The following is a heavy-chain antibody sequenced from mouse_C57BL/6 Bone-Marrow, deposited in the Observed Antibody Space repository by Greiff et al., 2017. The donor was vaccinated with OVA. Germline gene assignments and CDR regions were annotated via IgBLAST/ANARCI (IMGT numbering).Heavy chain of an antibody. CDR3: ARSRYYYGSSYVDY. J-gene: IGHJ2*01. CDR1: GYTFTSYG. V-gene: IGHV1-81*01. Sequence: VKLVESGAELARPGASVKLSCKASGYTFTSYGISWVKQRTGQGLEWIGEIYPRSGNTYYNEKFKGKATQTADKSSSTAYMELRSLTSEDSAVYFCARSRYYYGSSYVDYWGQGTTLTVSS. CDR2: IYPRSGNT. D-gene: IGHD1-1*01.